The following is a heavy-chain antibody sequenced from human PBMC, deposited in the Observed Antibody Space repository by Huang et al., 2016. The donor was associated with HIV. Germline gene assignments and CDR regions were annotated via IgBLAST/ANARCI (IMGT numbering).Heavy chain of an antibody. Sequence: QVQLVESGGGVVQPGRSLRLSCAASGFIFSNYGMHWVRLAPGKGLEWVALISYDGSNKYYTDSVKGRFSISRDNSKNTLYLQMNSLRAEDTAVYYCALKGDSSGWEYFRHWGQGTLVTVSS. V-gene: IGHV3-30*03. CDR1: GFIFSNYG. CDR3: ALKGDSSGWEYFRH. J-gene: IGHJ1*01. D-gene: IGHD6-19*01. CDR2: ISYDGSNK.